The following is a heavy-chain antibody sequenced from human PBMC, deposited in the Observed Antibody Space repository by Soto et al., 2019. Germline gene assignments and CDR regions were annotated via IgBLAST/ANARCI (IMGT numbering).Heavy chain of an antibody. V-gene: IGHV3-30-3*01. CDR3: ARDKRDLRFLEWSYYFDY. CDR2: ISYDGSNK. D-gene: IGHD3-3*01. J-gene: IGHJ4*02. CDR1: GFTFSNYA. Sequence: PGGSLRLSCAPSGFTFSNYAMRWVRQAPGKGLEWVAVISYDGSNKYYADSVKGRFTISRDNSKNTLYLQMNSLRAEDTAVYYCARDKRDLRFLEWSYYFDYWGQGTLVTVSS.